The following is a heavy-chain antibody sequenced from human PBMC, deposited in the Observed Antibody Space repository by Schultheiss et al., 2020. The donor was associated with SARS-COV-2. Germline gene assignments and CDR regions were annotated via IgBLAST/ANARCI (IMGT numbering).Heavy chain of an antibody. CDR1: GYTFTGYG. Sequence: ASVKVSCKASGYTFTGYGISWVRQAPGQGLEWMGRINPNSGGTNYAQKFQGRVTMTRDTSISTAYMELSRLRSDDTAVYYCARDLRAFRFDPWGQGTLVTVSS. D-gene: IGHD5-24*01. V-gene: IGHV1-2*06. CDR2: INPNSGGT. CDR3: ARDLRAFRFDP. J-gene: IGHJ5*02.